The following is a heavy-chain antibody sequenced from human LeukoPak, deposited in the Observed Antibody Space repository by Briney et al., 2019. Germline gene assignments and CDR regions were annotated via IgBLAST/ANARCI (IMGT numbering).Heavy chain of an antibody. CDR2: ISWNSGSI. D-gene: IGHD6-13*01. J-gene: IGHJ3*02. CDR3: ARFPPGEYSSSWYHQEAFDI. V-gene: IGHV3-9*01. Sequence: GRSLRLSCAASGFTFDDYAMHWVRQAPGKGLEWVSGISWNSGSIGYADSVKGRFTISRDNAKNSLYLQMNSLRAEDTALYYGARFPPGEYSSSWYHQEAFDIWGQGTMVTVSS. CDR1: GFTFDDYA.